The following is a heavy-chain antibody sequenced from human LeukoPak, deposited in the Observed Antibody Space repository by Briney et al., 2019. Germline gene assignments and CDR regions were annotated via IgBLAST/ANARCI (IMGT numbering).Heavy chain of an antibody. CDR3: ARVARDGYSY. D-gene: IGHD5-24*01. CDR1: GGSISSSSYY. Sequence: SETLSLTCTVSGGSISSSSYYWGWIRQPPGKGLEWIGSIYYSGSANYNPSLKSRVTISVDTSKNQFSLKLSSVTAADTAVYYCARVARDGYSYWGQGTLVTVSS. CDR2: IYYSGSA. V-gene: IGHV4-39*07. J-gene: IGHJ4*02.